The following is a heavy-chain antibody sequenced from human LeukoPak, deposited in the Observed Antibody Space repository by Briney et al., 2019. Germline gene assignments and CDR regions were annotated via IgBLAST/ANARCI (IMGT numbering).Heavy chain of an antibody. CDR2: LNAAGRSS. D-gene: IGHD3-22*01. J-gene: IGHJ4*02. CDR3: AKEDYFDTKGYEDY. V-gene: IGHV3-23*01. Sequence: QAGGSLRLSCAASGFSFTNYGMSWVRQAPGRGLEWVSALNAAGRSSFYADSVKGRFTISRDNSKNTLYLQMNSLRGEDTAVYYCAKEDYFDTKGYEDYWGQGTLVTASS. CDR1: GFSFTNYG.